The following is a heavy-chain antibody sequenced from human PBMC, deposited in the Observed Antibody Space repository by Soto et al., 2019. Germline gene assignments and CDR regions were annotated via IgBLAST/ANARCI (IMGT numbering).Heavy chain of an antibody. CDR2: IIPIFGTA. D-gene: IGHD6-13*01. CDR1: GGTFSSYA. V-gene: IGHV1-69*13. Sequence: SVKVSCKASGGTFSSYAISWVRQAPGQGLEWMGGIIPIFGTANYAQKFQGRVTITADESTSTAYMELSSLRSEDTAVYYCARVAKDSSPFNWFDPCGQGTLVTVSS. J-gene: IGHJ5*02. CDR3: ARVAKDSSPFNWFDP.